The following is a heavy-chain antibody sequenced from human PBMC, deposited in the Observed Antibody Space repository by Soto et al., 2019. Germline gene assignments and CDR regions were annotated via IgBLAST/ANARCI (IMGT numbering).Heavy chain of an antibody. D-gene: IGHD3-10*01. CDR3: ARRGEGRDLWFGELLT. V-gene: IGHV1-69*02. CDR1: GGTFSSYT. Sequence: QVQLVQSGAEVKKPGSSVKVSCKASGGTFSSYTISWVRQAPGQGLEWMGRIIPILGIANYAQKFQGRVTITADKSTSTAYMELSSLRSEDTAVYYCARRGEGRDLWFGELLTWGQGTLVTVSS. CDR2: IIPILGIA. J-gene: IGHJ5*02.